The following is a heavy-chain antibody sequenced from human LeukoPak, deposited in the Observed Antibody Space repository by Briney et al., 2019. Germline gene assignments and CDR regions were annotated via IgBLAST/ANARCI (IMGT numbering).Heavy chain of an antibody. CDR2: IKQDGSEK. D-gene: IGHD5-18*01. J-gene: IGHJ4*02. Sequence: GGSLRLSCSASGFSLSDYGMSWVRQAPGKGLEWVANIKQDGSEKYYVDSVKGRFTISRDNAKNSLYLQMNSLRAEDTAVYYCAREPQLWGEGTLVTVSS. CDR1: GFSLSDYG. CDR3: AREPQL. V-gene: IGHV3-7*01.